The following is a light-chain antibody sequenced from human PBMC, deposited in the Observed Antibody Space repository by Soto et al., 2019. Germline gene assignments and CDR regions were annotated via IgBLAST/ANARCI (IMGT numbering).Light chain of an antibody. CDR2: EVS. J-gene: IGLJ1*01. V-gene: IGLV2-14*01. Sequence: QSALTQPASVSGSPGQSITISCTGTSSDVGGYNYVSWYQQHPGKAPKLMIYEVSNRPSGVSNRFSGSKSGNTASLTISGLQADDEADYYCSSYTSSSIDYVFGTGTKVT. CDR3: SSYTSSSIDYV. CDR1: SSDVGGYNY.